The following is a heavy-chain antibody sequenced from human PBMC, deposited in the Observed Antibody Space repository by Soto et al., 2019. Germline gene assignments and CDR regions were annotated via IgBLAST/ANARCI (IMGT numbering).Heavy chain of an antibody. V-gene: IGHV3-30-3*01. CDR2: ISYDGSNK. D-gene: IGHD2-2*01. CDR3: ARDGLSVGYCISTSCERENWFDP. J-gene: IGHJ5*02. CDR1: GFTFSYYA. Sequence: QVQLVESGGGVVQPGRSLRLSCAASGFTFSYYAMHWVRQAPGKGLQWVAVISYDGSNKYYADSVKGRFTISRDNSKNTLYLPMNSLRAEDTAVYYCARDGLSVGYCISTSCERENWFDPWGQGTLVTVSS.